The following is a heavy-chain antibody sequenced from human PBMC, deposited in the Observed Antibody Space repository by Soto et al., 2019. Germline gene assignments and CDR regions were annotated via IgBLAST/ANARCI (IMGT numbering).Heavy chain of an antibody. CDR2: IIPIFGTA. V-gene: IGHV1-69*01. CDR3: ARDIRRDGYFDY. D-gene: IGHD2-2*02. J-gene: IGHJ4*02. Sequence: QVQLVQSGAEGKKPGSSVKVSCKASGGTFSSYAISWVGQAPGQGLEWMGGIIPIFGTANYAQKFQGRVTITADESTSTAYMELSRLRSEDTAVYYCARDIRRDGYFDYWGQGTLVTVSS. CDR1: GGTFSSYA.